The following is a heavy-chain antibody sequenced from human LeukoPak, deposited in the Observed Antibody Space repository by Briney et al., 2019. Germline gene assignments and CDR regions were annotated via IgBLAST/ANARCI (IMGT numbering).Heavy chain of an antibody. J-gene: IGHJ4*02. Sequence: HPGGSLRLSCAASGFTFSSYGMHWVRQAPGKGLEWVAVISYDGSNKYYADSVKGRFTISRDNSKNTLYLQMNSLRAEDTAVYYCAKGGSSGWYGAYFDYWGQGTLVTVSS. CDR3: AKGGSSGWYGAYFDY. CDR1: GFTFSSYG. D-gene: IGHD6-19*01. V-gene: IGHV3-30*18. CDR2: ISYDGSNK.